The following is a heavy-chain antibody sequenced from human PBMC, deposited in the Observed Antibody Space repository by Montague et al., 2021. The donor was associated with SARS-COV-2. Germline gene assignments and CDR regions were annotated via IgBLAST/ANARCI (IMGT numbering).Heavy chain of an antibody. D-gene: IGHD3-3*01. CDR3: VRDGGLRFSGGAMDV. CDR2: VYSGGTT. Sequence: TLSLTCNVSGGSMISGGYYWSWIRQPPGEGLEWIGYVYSGGTTYYNPSLKSRVTISEDMSKNQFSLRLTSVTAADTAVYYCVRDGGLRFSGGAMDVWGQGTTVTVSS. J-gene: IGHJ6*02. CDR1: GGSMISGGYY. V-gene: IGHV4-31*03.